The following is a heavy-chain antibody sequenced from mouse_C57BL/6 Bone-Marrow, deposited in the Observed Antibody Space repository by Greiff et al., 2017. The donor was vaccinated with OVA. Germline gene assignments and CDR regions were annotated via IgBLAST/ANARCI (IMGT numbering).Heavy chain of an antibody. J-gene: IGHJ3*01. CDR1: GFNIKNNY. CDR2: IDPANGNT. CDR3: SSLYFFCYCGIPWFAY. Sequence: VQLQQSVAELVRPGASVKLSCTASGFNIKNNYMHWVKQRPEQGLEWIGRIDPANGNTKYAPKFQGKATITADTSSNTAYLQLSRLTSEDTAIYYCSSLYFFCYCGIPWFAYGDRGPVVSVTA. D-gene: IGHD1-1*01. V-gene: IGHV14-3*01.